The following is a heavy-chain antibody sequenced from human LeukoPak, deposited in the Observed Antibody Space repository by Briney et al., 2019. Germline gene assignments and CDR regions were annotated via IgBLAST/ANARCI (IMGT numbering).Heavy chain of an antibody. Sequence: SETLSLTCTVSGGSISSSSYYWGWIRQPPGKGLEWIGSIYYSGSTYYNPSLKSRVTISVDTSKNQFSLKLSSVTAADTAVYFPVRFSPDYYYYYMDVWGKGTTVTVSS. CDR1: GGSISSSSYY. D-gene: IGHD3-3*01. CDR3: VRFSPDYYYYYMDV. CDR2: IYYSGST. J-gene: IGHJ6*03. V-gene: IGHV4-39*07.